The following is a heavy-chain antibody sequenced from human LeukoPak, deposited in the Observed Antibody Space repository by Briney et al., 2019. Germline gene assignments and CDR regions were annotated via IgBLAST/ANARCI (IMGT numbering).Heavy chain of an antibody. J-gene: IGHJ6*02. V-gene: IGHV4-59*08. CDR2: IYYSGST. CDR3: ARAVGGWYDYYYGMDV. D-gene: IGHD6-19*01. Sequence: SETLSLTCTVSGGSISSYYWSWIRQPPGKGLEWIGYIYYSGSTNYNPSLKSRVTISVDTSKNQFSLKLSSVTAADTAVYYCARAVGGWYDYYYGMDVWGQGTTVTVSS. CDR1: GGSISSYY.